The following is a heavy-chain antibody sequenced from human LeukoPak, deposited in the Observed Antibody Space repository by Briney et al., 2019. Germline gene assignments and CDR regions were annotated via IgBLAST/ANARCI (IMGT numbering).Heavy chain of an antibody. J-gene: IGHJ5*02. CDR1: GFTFSSYG. Sequence: GKSLRLSCAASGFTFSSYGMHWVRQAPGKGLEWVAVISYDGSSKYYIDSVKGRFTISRDNSTNTLYLQMNSLRAEDTAVYYCARLPYYYGSGSFWFDPWGQGTLVTVSS. D-gene: IGHD3-10*01. V-gene: IGHV3-30*03. CDR2: ISYDGSSK. CDR3: ARLPYYYGSGSFWFDP.